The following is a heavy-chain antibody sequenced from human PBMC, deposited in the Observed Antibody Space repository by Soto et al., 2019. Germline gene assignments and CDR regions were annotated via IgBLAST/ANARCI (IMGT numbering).Heavy chain of an antibody. Sequence: ALVKVSCKASGYTFSNFAMHWVRQAPGQRLEWMGWINAGNWNTKYSQKFQGRVTMSVDRSINTAYLEWSSLKASDSAMYYCARLTLAHDSSGYHIFDYWGLGTLVTVSS. CDR3: ARLTLAHDSSGYHIFDY. CDR1: GYTFSNFA. J-gene: IGHJ4*02. D-gene: IGHD3-22*01. V-gene: IGHV1-3*01. CDR2: INAGNWNT.